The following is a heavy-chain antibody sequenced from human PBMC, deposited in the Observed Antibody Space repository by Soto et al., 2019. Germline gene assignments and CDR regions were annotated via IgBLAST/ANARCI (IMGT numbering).Heavy chain of an antibody. CDR3: ARFSIVGYRLDY. V-gene: IGHV4-61*08. D-gene: IGHD2-15*01. CDR2: IYYTGST. Sequence: PSETLSLTCTVSGGSISSGGYSWIWNPQPPGKGLEWIGYIYYTGSTNYNPSLKSRVTISVGASKKQFSLNLSSVTAADTAVYYCARFSIVGYRLDYWGQGALVTVSS. CDR1: GGSISSGGYS. J-gene: IGHJ4*02.